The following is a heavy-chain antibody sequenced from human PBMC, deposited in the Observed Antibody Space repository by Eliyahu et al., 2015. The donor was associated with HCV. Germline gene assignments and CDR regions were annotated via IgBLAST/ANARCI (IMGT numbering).Heavy chain of an antibody. CDR1: VFXFSSYW. Sequence: EVQLVESGGGXVQPGGSLRLSCAAXVFXFSSYWMSGVRXAPGKGLEWVANIKQDGSEKYYVDSVKGRFTISRDNAKNSLYLQMNSLRAEDTAVYYCARDPNYGDPLLEYWGQGTLVTVSS. V-gene: IGHV3-7*04. CDR2: IKQDGSEK. D-gene: IGHD4-17*01. CDR3: ARDPNYGDPLLEY. J-gene: IGHJ4*02.